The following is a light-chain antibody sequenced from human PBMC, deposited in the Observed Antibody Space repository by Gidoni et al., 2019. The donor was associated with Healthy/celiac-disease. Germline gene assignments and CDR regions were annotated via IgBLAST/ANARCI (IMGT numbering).Light chain of an antibody. CDR1: QRISSY. CDR2: AAS. CDR3: QQSYSTPIT. J-gene: IGKJ5*01. Sequence: DIQMTQSPSSLSASVGDRVTITCRASQRISSYLKWYQQKPGKAPKLLIYAASSLQSGVPSRFSGSGSVTDCTLTISSLQPEDFATYYCQQSYSTPITFGQGTRLEIK. V-gene: IGKV1-39*01.